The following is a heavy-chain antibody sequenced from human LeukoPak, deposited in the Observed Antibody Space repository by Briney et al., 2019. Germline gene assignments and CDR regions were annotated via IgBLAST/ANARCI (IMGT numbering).Heavy chain of an antibody. CDR2: INPNSGGT. D-gene: IGHD1-26*01. CDR3: ARVSSIVGATTFGY. J-gene: IGHJ4*02. V-gene: IGHV1-2*02. Sequence: PSVKLSCKASGYTFTVYYMHWVRQAPGQGLEWMGWINPNSGGTNYDQKFQGRVTMTRDTSISTAYMELSRLRSDDTAVYYCARVSSIVGATTFGYWGQGTLVTVSS. CDR1: GYTFTVYY.